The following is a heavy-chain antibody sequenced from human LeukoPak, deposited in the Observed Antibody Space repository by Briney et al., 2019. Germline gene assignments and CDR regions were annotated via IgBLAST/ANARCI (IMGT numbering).Heavy chain of an antibody. Sequence: GGSLRLSCAASGFTFGDTWMNWVRQAPGKGLEWVSCIFSRSESIFYADSVKGRFTISRDNAKNSLYLQMDSLRAEDTAVYYCARDFLHSSTSRPFDYWGQGTLVTVSS. CDR1: GFTFGDTW. D-gene: IGHD2-2*01. V-gene: IGHV3-21*01. CDR2: IFSRSESI. J-gene: IGHJ4*02. CDR3: ARDFLHSSTSRPFDY.